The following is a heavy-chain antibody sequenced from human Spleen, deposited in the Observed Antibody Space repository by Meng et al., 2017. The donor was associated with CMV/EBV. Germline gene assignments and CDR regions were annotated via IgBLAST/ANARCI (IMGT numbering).Heavy chain of an antibody. CDR1: GYTFTSYG. V-gene: IGHV1-18*01. CDR3: AKDYNFLIDY. D-gene: IGHD3-10*01. J-gene: IGHJ4*02. Sequence: ASVKVSCKASGYTFTSYGISWVRQAPGQGLEWMGWISAYNGNTNYAQKLQGRVTMTTDTSTSTAYMELRSLKSDDTAVNYCAKDYNFLIDYWGQGTLVTVSS. CDR2: ISAYNGNT.